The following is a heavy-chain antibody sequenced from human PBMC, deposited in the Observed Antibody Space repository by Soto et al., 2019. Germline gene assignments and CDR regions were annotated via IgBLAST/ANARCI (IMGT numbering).Heavy chain of an antibody. CDR1: GGSISSYY. J-gene: IGHJ4*02. D-gene: IGHD3-9*01. CDR2: IYYSGST. V-gene: IGHV4-59*01. CDR3: ARGGYYDILTGFGY. Sequence: SETLSLTCTVSGGSISSYYWSWIRQPPGKGLEWIGYIYYSGSTNYNPSLKSRVTISVDTSKNQFSLKLSSVTAADTAVYYCARGGYYDILTGFGYWGQGTLVTVSS.